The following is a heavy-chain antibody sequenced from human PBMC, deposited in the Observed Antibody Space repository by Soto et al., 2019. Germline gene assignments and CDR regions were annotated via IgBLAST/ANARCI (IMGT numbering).Heavy chain of an antibody. V-gene: IGHV4-59*08. Sequence: SETLSLTCTVSGGSISSYYWSWIRQPPGKGLEWIGYIYYSGSTNYNPSLKSRVTISVDTSKNQFSLKLSSVTAADTAVYYCARHGVAPAAGPMKVPFDYWGQGTLVTVSS. D-gene: IGHD6-13*01. CDR2: IYYSGST. J-gene: IGHJ4*02. CDR3: ARHGVAPAAGPMKVPFDY. CDR1: GGSISSYY.